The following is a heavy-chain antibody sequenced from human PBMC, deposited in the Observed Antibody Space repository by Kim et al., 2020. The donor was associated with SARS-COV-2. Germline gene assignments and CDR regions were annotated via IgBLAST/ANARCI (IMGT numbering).Heavy chain of an antibody. CDR1: GGTFSSYA. CDR3: ASSITMVRGVIITSNYYMDV. D-gene: IGHD3-10*01. J-gene: IGHJ6*03. Sequence: SVKVSCKASGGTFSSYAISWVRQAPGQGLEWMGRIIPILGIANYAQKFQGRVTITADKSTSTAYMELSSLRSEDTAVYYCASSITMVRGVIITSNYYMDVWGKGTTVTVSS. V-gene: IGHV1-69*04. CDR2: IIPILGIA.